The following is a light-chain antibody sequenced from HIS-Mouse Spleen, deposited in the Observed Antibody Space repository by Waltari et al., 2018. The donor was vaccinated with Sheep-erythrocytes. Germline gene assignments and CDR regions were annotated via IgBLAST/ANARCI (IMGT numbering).Light chain of an antibody. CDR1: QSVSSY. Sequence: EIVLTHSPPTLSFSPGDRATLSCSASQSVSSYLAWYQQKPGQAPRLLIYDASNRATGIPARFSGSGSGTDFTLTISSLEPEDFAVYYCQQRSNWPLTFGGGTKVEIK. J-gene: IGKJ4*01. V-gene: IGKV3-11*01. CDR3: QQRSNWPLT. CDR2: DAS.